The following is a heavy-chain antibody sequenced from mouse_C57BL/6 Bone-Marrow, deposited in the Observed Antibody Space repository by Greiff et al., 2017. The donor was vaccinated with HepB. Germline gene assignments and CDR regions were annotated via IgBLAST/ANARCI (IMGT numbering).Heavy chain of an antibody. V-gene: IGHV1-39*01. D-gene: IGHD2-12*01. CDR1: GYSFTDYN. CDR2: INPNYGTT. CDR3: ARGNGYYSYWYFDV. J-gene: IGHJ1*03. Sequence: VQLQQSGPELVKPGASVKISCKASGYSFTDYNMNWVKQSNGKSLEWIGVINPNYGTTSYNQKFKGKATLTVDQSSSTAYVQLNSLTSKDSAVYYCARGNGYYSYWYFDVWGTGTTVTVSS.